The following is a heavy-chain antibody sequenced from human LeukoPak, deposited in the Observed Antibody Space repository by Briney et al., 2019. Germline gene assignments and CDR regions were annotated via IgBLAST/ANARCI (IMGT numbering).Heavy chain of an antibody. Sequence: SETLSLTCTVSGGSICSYYWSWIRQPPGKGLEWIGYIYHSGSTNYNPSLKSRVTISVDTSKNQFSLKLSSVTAADTAVYYCARRRGIAVAGFDYWGQGTLVTVSS. CDR2: IYHSGST. CDR3: ARRRGIAVAGFDY. D-gene: IGHD6-19*01. J-gene: IGHJ4*02. CDR1: GGSICSYY. V-gene: IGHV4-59*01.